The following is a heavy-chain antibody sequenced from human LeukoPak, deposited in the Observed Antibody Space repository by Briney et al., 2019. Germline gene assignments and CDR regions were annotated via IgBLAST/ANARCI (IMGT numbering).Heavy chain of an antibody. CDR1: GGSFSGYY. D-gene: IGHD2-2*01. J-gene: IGHJ5*02. V-gene: IGHV4-34*01. CDR2: INHSGST. CDR3: ARGYCSSTSCYDVGFDP. Sequence: SETLSLTCAVYGGSFSGYYWSWIRQPPGKGLEWIGEINHSGSTNYNPSLKSRVTISVDTSKNQFSLKLSSVTAADTAVYHCARGYCSSTSCYDVGFDPWGQGTLVTVSS.